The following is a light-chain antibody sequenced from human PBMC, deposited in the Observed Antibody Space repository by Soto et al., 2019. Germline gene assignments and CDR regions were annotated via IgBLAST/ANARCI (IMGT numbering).Light chain of an antibody. CDR1: SSDIGAYNY. CDR2: EVS. V-gene: IGLV2-14*01. J-gene: IGLJ1*01. Sequence: QSALTQRASVSGSPGQSITISCTGSSSDIGAYNYVSWFQQYPGNAPKLIISEVSNRPSGVSNRFSGSKSGTAASLTISGLQTEDEADYFCFSFTTDWTHVFGTGTKVTVL. CDR3: FSFTTDWTHV.